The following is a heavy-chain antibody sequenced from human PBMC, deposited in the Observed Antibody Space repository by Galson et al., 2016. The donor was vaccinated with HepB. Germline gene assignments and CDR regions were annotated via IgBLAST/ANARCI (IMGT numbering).Heavy chain of an antibody. V-gene: IGHV3-53*01. D-gene: IGHD4-23*01. Sequence: LRLSCAAAGFTVSDNHVTWIRQAPGKGLECVSVIFGRGNTYYADSVEGRFTISRDNARNTVYLQMNSLRTEDTAVYYSAGYGGNSVCGQGTLVTVSS. J-gene: IGHJ4*02. CDR1: GFTVSDNH. CDR3: AGYGGNSV. CDR2: IFGRGNT.